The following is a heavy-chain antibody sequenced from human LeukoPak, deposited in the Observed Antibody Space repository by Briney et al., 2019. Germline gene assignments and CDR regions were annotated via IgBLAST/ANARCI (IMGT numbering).Heavy chain of an antibody. J-gene: IGHJ4*02. CDR3: AKDIPLDY. CDR1: GFTVSSNY. Sequence: GESLRLSCAASGFTVSSNYMSWVRQAPGKGLEWVSFIYSGGSTYYADSVKGRFTISRDNSKNTLYLQMNSLRTEDTALYYCAKDIPLDYWGQGTLVTVSS. CDR2: IYSGGST. V-gene: IGHV3-53*05.